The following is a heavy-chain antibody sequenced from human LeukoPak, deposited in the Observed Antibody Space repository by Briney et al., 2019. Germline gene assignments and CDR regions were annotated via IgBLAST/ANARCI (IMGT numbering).Heavy chain of an antibody. V-gene: IGHV4-38-2*01. CDR1: GYSISSGYY. CDR2: IYHSGST. CDR3: ARGATGQLLDWFDP. D-gene: IGHD2-2*01. J-gene: IGHJ5*02. Sequence: PSETLSLTCAVSGYSISSGYYWGWIRQPPGKGLEWIGSIYHSGSTYYNPSLKSRVTISVDTSKNQFSLKLSSVTAADTAVYYCARGATGQLLDWFDPWGQGTLVTVPS.